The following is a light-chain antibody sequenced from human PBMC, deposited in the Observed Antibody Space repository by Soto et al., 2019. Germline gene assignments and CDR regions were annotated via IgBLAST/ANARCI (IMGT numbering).Light chain of an antibody. J-gene: IGKJ1*01. V-gene: IGKV1-9*01. Sequence: DIQMTQSPSTLSASLGDRVTITCRASQGISSYLGWYQHKPGNAPKLLISAASTLQSGVPSSFSGSGSGTDFTLPFHCLQSADFATYYCQQYNSYPQPFGKGTKV. CDR1: QGISSY. CDR2: AAS. CDR3: QQYNSYPQP.